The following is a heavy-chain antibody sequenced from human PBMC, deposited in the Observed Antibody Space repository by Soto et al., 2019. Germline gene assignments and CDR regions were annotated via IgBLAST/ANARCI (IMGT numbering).Heavy chain of an antibody. CDR3: ARDKITGLFDY. CDR2: IIHSGSP. V-gene: IGHV4-34*12. J-gene: IGHJ4*02. D-gene: IGHD2-8*02. CDR1: GGSFSGYY. Sequence: SETLSLTCAVYGGSFSGYYWTWIRQPPGTGLEWIGEIIHSGSPNYNPSLKSRVTISVDTSKNQFSLKLTSVTAAATAVYYCARDKITGLFDYWGQGTLVTVSS.